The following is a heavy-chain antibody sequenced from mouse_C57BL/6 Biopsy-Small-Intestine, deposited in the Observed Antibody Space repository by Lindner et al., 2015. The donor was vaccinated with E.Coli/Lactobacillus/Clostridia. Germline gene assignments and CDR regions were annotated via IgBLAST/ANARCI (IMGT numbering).Heavy chain of an antibody. J-gene: IGHJ1*01. CDR1: GFNIKDDY. Sequence: VQLQESGAELVRPGASVKLSCTASGFNIKDDYMHWVKQRPGQGLEWIGWIYPGSGNTKYNEKFKGKATLTVDTSSTTAYMQLSSLTSEDSAVYFCARGNLWYFDVWGAGTTVTVSS. CDR3: ARGNLWYFDV. V-gene: IGHV1-84*01. CDR2: IYPGSGNT.